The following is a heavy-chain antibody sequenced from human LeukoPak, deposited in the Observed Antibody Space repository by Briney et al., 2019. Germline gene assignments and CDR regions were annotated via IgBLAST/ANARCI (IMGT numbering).Heavy chain of an antibody. CDR3: ARDLYYDILTGYNYYYYYYMDV. V-gene: IGHV1-18*01. Sequence: ASVKVYCKASGYTFTSYGISWVRQAPGQGLEWMGWISAYNGNTNYAQKLQGRVTMTTDTSTSTAYMELRSLRSDDTAVYYCARDLYYDILTGYNYYYYYYMDVWGKGTTVTVSS. J-gene: IGHJ6*03. D-gene: IGHD3-9*01. CDR2: ISAYNGNT. CDR1: GYTFTSYG.